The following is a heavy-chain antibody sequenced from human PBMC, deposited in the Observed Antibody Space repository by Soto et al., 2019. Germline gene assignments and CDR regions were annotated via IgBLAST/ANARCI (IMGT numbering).Heavy chain of an antibody. CDR1: GFTFSSYS. CDR2: ISSSSSYI. Sequence: GGSLRLSCAASGFTFSSYSMNCVRQAPGKGLEWVSSISSSSSYIYYADSVEGRFTISRDNAKNSLYLQMNSLRAEDTAVYYCIAARDYFDYWGQGTLVTVSS. D-gene: IGHD6-6*01. V-gene: IGHV3-21*01. J-gene: IGHJ4*02. CDR3: IAARDYFDY.